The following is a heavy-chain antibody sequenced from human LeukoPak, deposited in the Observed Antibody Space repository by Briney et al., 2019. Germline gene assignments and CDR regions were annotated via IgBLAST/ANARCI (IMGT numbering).Heavy chain of an antibody. J-gene: IGHJ6*02. V-gene: IGHV4-39*01. Sequence: PSETLSLTCSVSGGLISSSGNFYWGWIRQVPGKGLEWIGSVYYTGYSYDNPSLKSRVTVSVDTSKNQFSLKLNSVTAADTAIYYCARQGAITARRTHYYAMDVWGPGTTVTVPS. D-gene: IGHD1-20*01. CDR2: VYYTGYS. CDR3: ARQGAITARRTHYYAMDV. CDR1: GGLISSSGNFY.